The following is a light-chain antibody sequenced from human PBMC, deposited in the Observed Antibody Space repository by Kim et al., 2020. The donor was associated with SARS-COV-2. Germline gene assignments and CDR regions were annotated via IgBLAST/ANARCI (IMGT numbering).Light chain of an antibody. CDR1: QSVSSN. CDR2: AAS. CDR3: QQYNNWPFT. V-gene: IGKV3-15*01. J-gene: IGKJ3*01. Sequence: VSPGERATLSCRASQSVSSNLAWYQQKPGQAPRLLIYAASTRATGIPARFSGSGSGTEFTLTISSLQSGDFAVYYCQQYNNWPFTFGPGTKVDIK.